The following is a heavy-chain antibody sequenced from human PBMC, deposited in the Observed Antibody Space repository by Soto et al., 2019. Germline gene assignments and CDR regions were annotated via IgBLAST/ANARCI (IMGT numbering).Heavy chain of an antibody. CDR2: IYYSGST. CDR3: ARVAPMNYYYGMDV. J-gene: IGHJ6*02. Sequence: KPSETLSLTCTVSGGSISSGDYYWSWIRQSPGKGLEWIGYIYYSGSTYSAPSLKSRVTISVDTSKNQFSLKLSSVTAADTAVYYCARVAPMNYYYGMDVWGQGTTVTVSS. CDR1: GGSISSGDYY. V-gene: IGHV4-30-4*01.